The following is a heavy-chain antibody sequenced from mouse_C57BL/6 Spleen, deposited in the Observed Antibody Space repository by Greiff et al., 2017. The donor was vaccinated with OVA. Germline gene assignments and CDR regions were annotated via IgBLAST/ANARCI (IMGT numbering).Heavy chain of an antibody. CDR2: INPSSGYT. V-gene: IGHV1-4*01. CDR3: ARGLSPYWYFDV. Sequence: LVESGAELARPGASVKMSCKASGYTFTSYTMHWVKQRPGQGLEWIGYINPSSGYTKYNQKFKDKATLTADKSSSTAYMQLSSLTSEDSAVYYCARGLSPYWYFDVWGTGTTVTVSS. J-gene: IGHJ1*03. CDR1: GYTFTSYT. D-gene: IGHD1-1*02.